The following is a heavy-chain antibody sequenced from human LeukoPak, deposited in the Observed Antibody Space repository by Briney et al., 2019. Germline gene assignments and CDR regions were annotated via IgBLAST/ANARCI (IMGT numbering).Heavy chain of an antibody. J-gene: IGHJ4*02. V-gene: IGHV1-18*01. Sequence: GASVKVSCKASGYTFTSYGISWVRQAPGQGLEWMGWISAYNGNTNYAQKLQGRVTITADESTSTAYMELSSLRSEDTAVYYCARGVGAITYYFDYWGQGTLVTVSS. CDR2: ISAYNGNT. CDR1: GYTFTSYG. D-gene: IGHD1-26*01. CDR3: ARGVGAITYYFDY.